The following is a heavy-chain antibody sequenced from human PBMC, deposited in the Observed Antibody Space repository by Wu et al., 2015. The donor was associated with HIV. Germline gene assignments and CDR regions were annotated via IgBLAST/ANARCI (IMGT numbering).Heavy chain of an antibody. CDR3: ARAAGTPRALGDENQGAFDI. CDR2: IIPIFGTA. D-gene: IGHD6-13*01. J-gene: IGHJ3*02. V-gene: IGHV1-69*13. Sequence: QVQLVQSGAEVKKPGSSVKVSCKASGGTFSSYAISWVRQAPGQGLEWMGRIIPIFGTANYAQKFQGRVTITADESTSTAYMELSSLRSEDTAVYYCARAAGTPRALGDENQGAFDIWGQGTMVTVSS. CDR1: GGTFSSYA.